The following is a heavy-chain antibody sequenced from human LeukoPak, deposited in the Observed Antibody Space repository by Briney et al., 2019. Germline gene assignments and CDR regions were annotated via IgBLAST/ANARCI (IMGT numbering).Heavy chain of an antibody. V-gene: IGHV1-2*02. CDR1: GYTFTGYY. D-gene: IGHD5-24*01. J-gene: IGHJ4*02. CDR3: ARDLGNGYTAGYFDY. CDR2: SNPNSGGT. Sequence: GASVKVSCKASGYTFTGYYIHWVRQAPGQGLEWMGWSNPNSGGTNYAQKFQDRVTMTRDTSISTAYMELSRLRSNDAAVYYCARDLGNGYTAGYFDYWGQGTLVTVSS.